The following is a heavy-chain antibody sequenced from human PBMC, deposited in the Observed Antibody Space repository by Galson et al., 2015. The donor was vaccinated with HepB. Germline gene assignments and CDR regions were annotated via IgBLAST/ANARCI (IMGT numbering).Heavy chain of an antibody. J-gene: IGHJ3*02. V-gene: IGHV3-33*08. Sequence: SLRLSCAASGFTFGSYNMHWVRQAPGKGLEWVAIVWYDATYKYYADSVKGRFTISRDNTKNSLYLQMDNLRADDTAVYYCARDWSPYSGAWYDAFDIWGQGTMVTVSS. CDR2: VWYDATYK. CDR3: ARDWSPYSGAWYDAFDI. D-gene: IGHD6-19*01. CDR1: GFTFGSYN.